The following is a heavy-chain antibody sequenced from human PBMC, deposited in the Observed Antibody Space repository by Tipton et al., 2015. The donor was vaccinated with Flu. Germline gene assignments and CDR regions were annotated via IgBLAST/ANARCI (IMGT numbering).Heavy chain of an antibody. CDR3: ARRVGVSQYSSGWCGSFDY. D-gene: IGHD6-19*01. J-gene: IGHJ4*02. CDR2: IYYSGST. CDR1: GGSISSYY. Sequence: LRLSCTVSGGSISSYYWSWIRQPPGKGLEWIGYIYYSGSTNYNPSLKSRVTISVDTSKNQFSLKLSSVTAADTAVYYCARRVGVSQYSSGWCGSFDYWGQGTLVTVSS. V-gene: IGHV4-59*01.